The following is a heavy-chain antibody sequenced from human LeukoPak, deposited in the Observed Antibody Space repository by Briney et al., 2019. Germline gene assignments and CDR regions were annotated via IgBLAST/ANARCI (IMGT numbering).Heavy chain of an antibody. CDR1: GGSFSGYY. V-gene: IGHV4-34*01. D-gene: IGHD4/OR15-4a*01. J-gene: IGHJ3*02. Sequence: SETLSLTCAVYGGSFSGYYWSWIRQPPGKGLEWIGEINHGGSTNYNPSLKSRVTISVDTSKNQFSLKLSSVTAADTAVYYCAGLLPIDAFDIWGQGTMVTVSS. CDR2: INHGGST. CDR3: AGLLPIDAFDI.